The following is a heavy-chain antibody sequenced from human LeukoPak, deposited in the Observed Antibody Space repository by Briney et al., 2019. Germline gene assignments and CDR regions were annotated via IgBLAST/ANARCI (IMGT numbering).Heavy chain of an antibody. V-gene: IGHV3-23*01. CDR3: ARMNGGSLSSYYFDY. CDR1: GFSFSGYA. Sequence: PGWALTLSCAASGFSFSGYAMNWVRQAPGRELEWVSSLSVSGGNTYYTDSVKGRFTVSRDNSRDTLYLQMHSLRVEDTAVYYCARMNGGSLSSYYFDYWGQGILVTVPS. J-gene: IGHJ4*02. D-gene: IGHD1-26*01. CDR2: LSVSGGNT.